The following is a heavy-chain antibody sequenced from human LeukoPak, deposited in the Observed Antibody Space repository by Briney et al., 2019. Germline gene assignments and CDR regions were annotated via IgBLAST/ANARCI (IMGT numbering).Heavy chain of an antibody. J-gene: IGHJ4*02. CDR1: GGSISSYY. CDR3: ASGIAVAGTRGDY. CDR2: IYSSGST. Sequence: SETLSLTCTVSGGSISSYYWSWIRQPPGKGLEWIGYIYSSGSTNYNPSLKSRVTISVDTSKNQFSLKLSSVTAADTAGYYCASGIAVAGTRGDYWGQGTLVTVSS. D-gene: IGHD6-19*01. V-gene: IGHV4-59*01.